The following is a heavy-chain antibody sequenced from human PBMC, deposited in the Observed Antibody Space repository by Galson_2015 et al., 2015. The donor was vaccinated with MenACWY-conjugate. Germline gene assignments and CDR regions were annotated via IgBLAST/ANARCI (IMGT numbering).Heavy chain of an antibody. CDR1: AFTFSTFG. J-gene: IGHJ4*02. CDR3: ASSFGTLRQFDY. V-gene: IGHV3-33*01. D-gene: IGHD3-16*01. Sequence: SLRLSCAASAFTFSTFGIHWVRQSPGKGLEWVAVIWNDGSNKNYADSVKGRFTISRDNSKNTGYLQMNSLRAEDTAVYSCASSFGTLRQFDYWGQGTLVTVSS. CDR2: IWNDGSNK.